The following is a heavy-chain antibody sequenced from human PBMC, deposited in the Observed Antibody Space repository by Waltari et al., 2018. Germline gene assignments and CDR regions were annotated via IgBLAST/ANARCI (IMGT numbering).Heavy chain of an antibody. V-gene: IGHV4-38-2*01. Sequence: QVQLQESGPGLVKPSETLSLTCAVSGDSISGAYDWSWIRQTPGKGLEWIGYIYGSSGTTNYNPSLKNRVTISKDTSKNQFSLKLSSVTAADTAVYYCARRGVNSNYDYWGQGVLVTVSS. CDR3: ARRGVNSNYDY. D-gene: IGHD6-13*01. J-gene: IGHJ4*02. CDR1: GDSISGAYD. CDR2: IYGSSGTT.